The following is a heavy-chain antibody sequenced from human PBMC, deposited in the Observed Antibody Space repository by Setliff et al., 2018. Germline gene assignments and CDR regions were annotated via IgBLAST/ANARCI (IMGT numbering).Heavy chain of an antibody. CDR3: ARLALTGYDSSGYYYALDYYYYMDV. CDR1: GFTFSGYG. J-gene: IGHJ6*03. Sequence: PGGSLRLSCAASGFTFSGYGMHWVRQAPGKGLEWVTFIQYDGTKKNYADSVNGRFTVATDNSRNTLYLKMNSLRAEDTAIYYCARLALTGYDSSGYYYALDYYYYMDVWGKGTTVTVSS. CDR2: IQYDGTKK. D-gene: IGHD3-22*01. V-gene: IGHV3-30*02.